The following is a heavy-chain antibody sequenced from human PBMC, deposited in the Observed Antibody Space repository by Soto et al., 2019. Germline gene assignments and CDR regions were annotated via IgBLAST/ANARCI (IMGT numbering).Heavy chain of an antibody. CDR2: IIPIFGTA. CDR1: GGTFSSYA. CDR3: ARAISRLRLVELSYRLDY. V-gene: IGHV1-69*01. D-gene: IGHD3-16*02. J-gene: IGHJ4*02. Sequence: QVQLVQSGAEVKKPGSSVKVSCKASGGTFSSYAISWVRQAPGQGLEWMGGIIPIFGTANYAQKFQGGVTITADESTSTAYMGLSSLRSEDTAVYYCARAISRLRLVELSYRLDYWGQGTLVTVSS.